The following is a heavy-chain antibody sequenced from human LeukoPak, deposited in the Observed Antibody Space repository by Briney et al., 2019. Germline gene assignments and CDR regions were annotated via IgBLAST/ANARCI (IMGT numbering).Heavy chain of an antibody. D-gene: IGHD1-1*01. Sequence: PSQTLSLTCTVSGDSISSGGYYWSWIRQHPGKGLEWIGYIYYSGSTYYNPSLKSRVTISVDTSKNQFSLKLSSVTAADTAVYYCARGKRVGYYFDYWGQGTLVTVSS. V-gene: IGHV4-31*03. J-gene: IGHJ4*02. CDR1: GDSISSGGYY. CDR2: IYYSGST. CDR3: ARGKRVGYYFDY.